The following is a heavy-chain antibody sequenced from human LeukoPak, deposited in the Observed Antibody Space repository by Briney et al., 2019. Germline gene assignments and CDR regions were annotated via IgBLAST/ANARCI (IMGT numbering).Heavy chain of an antibody. J-gene: IGHJ5*02. CDR1: GYSISSGYY. Sequence: PSETLSLTCTVSGYSISSGYYWGWIRQPPGKGLEWIGSIYHSGSTYYNPSLKSRVTISVDTSKNQFSLKLSSVTAADTAVYYCARFQILRANWFDPWGQGTLVTVSS. CDR2: IYHSGST. CDR3: ARFQILRANWFDP. V-gene: IGHV4-38-2*02.